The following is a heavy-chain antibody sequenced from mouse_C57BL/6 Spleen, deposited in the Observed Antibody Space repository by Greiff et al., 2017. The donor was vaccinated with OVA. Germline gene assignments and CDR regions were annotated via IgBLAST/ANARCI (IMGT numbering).Heavy chain of an antibody. CDR2: ISSGSSTV. Sequence: DVMLVESGGGLVKPGGSLKLSCAASGFTFSDYGMHWVRQAPEKGLEWVAYISSGSSTVYYADTVKGRFTISRDNAKNTLFLQTTSLRSEDTAMYYCARASNYGAWFAYWGQGTLVTVSA. V-gene: IGHV5-17*01. CDR3: ARASNYGAWFAY. CDR1: GFTFSDYG. J-gene: IGHJ3*01. D-gene: IGHD2-5*01.